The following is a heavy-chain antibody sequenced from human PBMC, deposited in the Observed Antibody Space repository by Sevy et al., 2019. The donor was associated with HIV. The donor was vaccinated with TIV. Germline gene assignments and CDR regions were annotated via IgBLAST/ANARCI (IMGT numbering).Heavy chain of an antibody. CDR1: GYTLTELS. CDR2: FDPEDDEK. CDR3: ATTKDYYDTSGYPFDS. D-gene: IGHD3-22*01. V-gene: IGHV1-24*01. J-gene: IGHJ4*02. Sequence: ASVNVSCKVSGYTLTELSMHWVRQAPGKGLEWMGTFDPEDDEKIYAQKFQGRVTMTEDTSTDTAYMELSRLRSEDTAVYYCATTKDYYDTSGYPFDSWGQGTLVTVSS.